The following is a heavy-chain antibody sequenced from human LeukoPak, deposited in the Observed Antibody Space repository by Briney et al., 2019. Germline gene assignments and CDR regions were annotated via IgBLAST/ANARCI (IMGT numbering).Heavy chain of an antibody. CDR1: GFTFSSYA. J-gene: IGHJ4*02. CDR3: ASAKCSSTSCPFGY. Sequence: GGSLRLSCAASGFTFSSYAMSWVRQAPGKGLEWVSGINWNGGSTGYADSVKGRFTISRDNAKNSLYLQMNSLRAEDTALYHCASAKCSSTSCPFGYWGQGTLVTVSS. D-gene: IGHD2-2*01. V-gene: IGHV3-20*01. CDR2: INWNGGST.